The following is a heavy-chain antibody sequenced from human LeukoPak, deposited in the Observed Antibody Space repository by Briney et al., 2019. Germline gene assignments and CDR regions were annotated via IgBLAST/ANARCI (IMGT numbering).Heavy chain of an antibody. V-gene: IGHV4-39*01. J-gene: IGHJ4*02. D-gene: IGHD3-10*01. CDR2: IYYSGST. CDR3: ARAGGSGSYGGLHYFDY. Sequence: SETLSLTCTVSGGSISSSSYYWGWIRQPPGKGLEWIGSIYYSGSTYYNPSLKSRVTISVDTSKNQFSLKLSSVTAADTAVYYCARAGGSGSYGGLHYFDYWGQGTLVTVSS. CDR1: GGSISSSSYY.